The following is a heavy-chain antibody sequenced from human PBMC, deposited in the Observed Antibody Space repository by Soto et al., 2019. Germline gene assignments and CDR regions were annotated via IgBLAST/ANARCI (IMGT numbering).Heavy chain of an antibody. V-gene: IGHV3-23*01. CDR2: IIGSGGST. CDR3: AKDMVDTAMANFDY. Sequence: GGSLRLSCAASGFTFSSYAMSWVRQAPGKGLEWVSAIIGSGGSTYYADSVKGRFTTSRDNSKNTLYLQMNSLRAEDTAVYYCAKDMVDTAMANFDYWGQGTLVTVS. D-gene: IGHD5-18*01. CDR1: GFTFSSYA. J-gene: IGHJ4*02.